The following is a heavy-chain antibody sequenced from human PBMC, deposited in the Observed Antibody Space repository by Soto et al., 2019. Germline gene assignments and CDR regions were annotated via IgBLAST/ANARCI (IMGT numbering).Heavy chain of an antibody. CDR1: GGSISSGGYY. CDR3: ATSEGPPGYNWNYSPLDY. D-gene: IGHD1-7*01. J-gene: IGHJ4*02. CDR2: IYYSGST. Sequence: PSETLSLTCTVSGGSISSGGYYWSWIRQHPGKGLEWIGYIYYSGSTYYNPSLKSRVTISVDTSKNQFSLKLSSVTAEDTAVYYCATSEGPPGYNWNYSPLDYWGQGTLVTVSS. V-gene: IGHV4-31*03.